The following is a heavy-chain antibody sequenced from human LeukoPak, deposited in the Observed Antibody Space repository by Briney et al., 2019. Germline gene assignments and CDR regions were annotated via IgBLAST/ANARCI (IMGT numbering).Heavy chain of an antibody. CDR1: GFTFSSYS. V-gene: IGHV3-21*01. CDR2: ISSSSSYI. Sequence: PGGSLRLSCAASGFTFSSYSMNWVRQAPGKGLEWVSSISSSSSYIYYADSVKGRFTISRDNAKNSLYLQMNSLRAEDTAVYYCARALAYDSSGYYVTNAFDIWGQGTMVTVSS. J-gene: IGHJ3*02. D-gene: IGHD3-22*01. CDR3: ARALAYDSSGYYVTNAFDI.